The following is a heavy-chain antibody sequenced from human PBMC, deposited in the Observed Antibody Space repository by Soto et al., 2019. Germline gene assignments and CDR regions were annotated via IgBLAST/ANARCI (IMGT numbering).Heavy chain of an antibody. J-gene: IGHJ6*02. CDR2: IYYSGST. D-gene: IGHD3-9*01. V-gene: IGHV4-59*01. CDR3: ARDILTGRMGMDI. CDR1: GGFIISDY. Sequence: ETLSLTCTVSGGFIISDYWIWIRQPPGQGLEWIGYIYYSGSTNYNPSLRSRVTISLDTSKKQFSLKLSSVTAADTAVYYCARDILTGRMGMDIWGQGTTVTVSS.